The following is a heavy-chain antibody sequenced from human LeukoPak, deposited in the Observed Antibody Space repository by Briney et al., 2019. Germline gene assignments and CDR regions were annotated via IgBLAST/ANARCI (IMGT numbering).Heavy chain of an antibody. Sequence: GGSLRLSCAASGFTFSSYAMSWVRQAPGKGLDWVSSINGGGGSTYYADSVKGRFTISRDNSKNTLYLQMNSVRPEDTAVYYCARAVYPFSMVRGIYMDVWGKGTTVTVSS. CDR2: INGGGGST. V-gene: IGHV3-23*01. CDR3: ARAVYPFSMVRGIYMDV. CDR1: GFTFSSYA. J-gene: IGHJ6*03. D-gene: IGHD3-10*01.